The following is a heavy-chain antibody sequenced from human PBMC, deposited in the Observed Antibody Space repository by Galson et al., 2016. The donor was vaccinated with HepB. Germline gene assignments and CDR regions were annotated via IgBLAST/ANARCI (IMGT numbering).Heavy chain of an antibody. D-gene: IGHD6-13*01. CDR3: ARDGNEGAAAGPSGVGYYGMDV. J-gene: IGHJ6*02. V-gene: IGHV1-3*04. CDR1: GYTFTTYA. Sequence: SVKVSCKASGYTFTTYAIHWVRQAPGQRLEWMGWINTGSGYTKYPQTLQDRVTISRDTSADIVFMDVGSLTSEDTAVYYWARDGNEGAAAGPSGVGYYGMDVWGQGTTVTVSS. CDR2: INTGSGYT.